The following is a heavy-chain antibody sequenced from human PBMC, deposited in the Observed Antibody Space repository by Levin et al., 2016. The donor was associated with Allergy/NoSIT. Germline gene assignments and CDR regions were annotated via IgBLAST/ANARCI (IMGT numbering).Heavy chain of an antibody. V-gene: IGHV1-2*02. CDR3: ARETQAIWFGEPPVSAYYYGMDV. CDR2: INPNSGGT. CDR1: GYTFTGYY. J-gene: IGHJ6*02. D-gene: IGHD3-10*01. Sequence: ASVKVSCKASGYTFTGYYMHWVRQAPGQGLEWMGWINPNSGGTNYAQKFQGRVTMTRDTSISTAYMELSRLRSDDTAVYYCARETQAIWFGEPPVSAYYYGMDVWGQGTTVTVSS.